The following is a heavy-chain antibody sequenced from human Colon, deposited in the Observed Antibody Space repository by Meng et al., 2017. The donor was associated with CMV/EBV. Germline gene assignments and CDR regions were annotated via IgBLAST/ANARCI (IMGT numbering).Heavy chain of an antibody. Sequence: GGSVSSGSYYWSWIRQPPGKGLEWIGYFHYSGRTNYNPSVKSRVTISLDTAKNQFSLKLSSVTAADTAVYYCARGPAYSSSPYFFDPWGQGTLVTVSS. D-gene: IGHD6-13*01. CDR2: FHYSGRT. J-gene: IGHJ5*02. CDR1: GGSVSSGSYY. V-gene: IGHV4-61*01. CDR3: ARGPAYSSSPYFFDP.